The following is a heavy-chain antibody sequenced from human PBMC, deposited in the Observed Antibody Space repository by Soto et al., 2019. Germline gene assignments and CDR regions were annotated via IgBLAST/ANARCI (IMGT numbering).Heavy chain of an antibody. CDR2: IGIGGDT. Sequence: GGSLRLSCAASGFTLSNHDMYWVRQATGKSLEWVSAIGIGGDTYYPASVKGRFTISRHNAKNSLYLQMNNLRAGDTAVYYCARGPGSPRYYNGMDVWGQGTTVTVSS. CDR3: ARGPGSPRYYNGMDV. V-gene: IGHV3-13*01. J-gene: IGHJ6*02. D-gene: IGHD3-10*01. CDR1: GFTLSNHD.